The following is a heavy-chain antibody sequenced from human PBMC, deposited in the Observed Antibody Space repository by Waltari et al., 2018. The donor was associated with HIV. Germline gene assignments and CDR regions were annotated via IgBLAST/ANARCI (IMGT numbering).Heavy chain of an antibody. D-gene: IGHD2-2*01. J-gene: IGHJ2*01. CDR1: GYTFIDYF. Sequence: QELLVQSGAEVKKPGASVKVSCKASGYTFIDYFIHWVRQAPGQGLEWRGRIIPKSGVTHYPRKLQGRVIMTRDTSMSTAYMDLTRLRADDTALYFCARGYVQNDLRGLFHLWGRGTSVTVSS. CDR2: IIPKSGVT. V-gene: IGHV1-2*06. CDR3: ARGYVQNDLRGLFHL.